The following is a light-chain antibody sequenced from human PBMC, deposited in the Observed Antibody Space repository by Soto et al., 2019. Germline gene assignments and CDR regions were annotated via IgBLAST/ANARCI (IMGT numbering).Light chain of an antibody. CDR1: QGITSY. V-gene: IGKV1-9*01. CDR2: SAS. CDR3: KQLHSHPPP. Sequence: IQLTQSPSSLSASVGDRVTITCRASQGITSYLAWYQQRPGKAPGLLIYSASTLQSGVTSRFSGSGYGTDFSLTISNLQPPDSATSYCKQLHSHPPPVGGETKVDIK. J-gene: IGKJ4*01.